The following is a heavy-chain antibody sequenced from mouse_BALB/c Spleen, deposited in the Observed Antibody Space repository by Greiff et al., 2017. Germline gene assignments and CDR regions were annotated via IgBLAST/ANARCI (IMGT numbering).Heavy chain of an antibody. CDR2: ISNGGGST. D-gene: IGHD2-4*01. J-gene: IGHJ2*01. V-gene: IGHV5-12-2*01. CDR3: ARQGDYGFDY. Sequence: EVKVVESGGGLVQPGGSLKLSCAASGFTFSSYTMSWVRQTPEKRLEWVAYISNGGGSTYYPDTVKGRFTISRDNAKNTLYLQMSSLKSEDTAMYYCARQGDYGFDYWGQGTTLTVSS. CDR1: GFTFSSYT.